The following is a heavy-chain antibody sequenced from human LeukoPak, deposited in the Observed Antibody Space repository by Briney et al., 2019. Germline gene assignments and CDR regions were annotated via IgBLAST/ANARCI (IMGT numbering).Heavy chain of an antibody. Sequence: SVKVSCKASGGTFSSYAISWVRQAPGQGLEWMGGIIPIFGTANYAQKFQGRVTITADESTSTAYMELSNLRSEDTAVYYCARCKTAMAHTSFDYWGQGTLVTVSS. J-gene: IGHJ4*02. CDR2: IIPIFGTA. V-gene: IGHV1-69*13. CDR3: ARCKTAMAHTSFDY. D-gene: IGHD5-18*01. CDR1: GGTFSSYA.